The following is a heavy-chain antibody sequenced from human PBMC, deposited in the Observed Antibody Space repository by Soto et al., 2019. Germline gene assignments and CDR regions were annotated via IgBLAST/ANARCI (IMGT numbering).Heavy chain of an antibody. CDR2: IGAIVYGSGT. J-gene: IGHJ2*01. V-gene: IGHV1-18*01. Sequence: QVQVVQSEVEVKRPGASVRISCKASGYTLDTHAMNWVRQAPGQGLECMGWIGAIVYGSGTNYARKFQGRLTMARETSPNTVYLDLGSLRSDDTAVYYCARGTKGVGGWNFVLWGRGTLVVVSS. CDR3: ARGTKGVGGWNFVL. CDR1: GYTLDTHA. D-gene: IGHD3-16*01.